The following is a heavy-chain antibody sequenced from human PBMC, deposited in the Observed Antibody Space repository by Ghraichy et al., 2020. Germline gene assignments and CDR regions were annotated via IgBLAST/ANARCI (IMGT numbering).Heavy chain of an antibody. CDR3: ARGAAEGSGSYYVDY. D-gene: IGHD3-10*01. J-gene: IGHJ4*02. CDR1: GYSISSGYY. V-gene: IGHV4-38-2*02. Sequence: SETLSLTCTVSGYSISSGYYWGWIRQPPGKGLEWIGSIYHSGSTYYNPSLKSRVTISVDTSKNQFSLKLSSVTAADTAVYYCARGAAEGSGSYYVDYWGQGTLVTVSS. CDR2: IYHSGST.